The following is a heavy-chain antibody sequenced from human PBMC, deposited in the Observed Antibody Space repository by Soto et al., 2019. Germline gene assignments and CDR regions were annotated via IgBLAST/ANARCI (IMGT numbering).Heavy chain of an antibody. CDR3: ARSGSGSGWL. Sequence: QVQLQESGPGLVKPSETLSLTCTVSGGSVSSGRFYWSWSRQPPGKGLEWIGYIYYTGSTKYNPSISSRVTISVDTSKNQFSLKLTSVTAADTAVYYCARSGSGSGWLGGQGTLVTVSS. J-gene: IGHJ4*02. CDR1: GGSVSSGRFY. D-gene: IGHD6-19*01. V-gene: IGHV4-61*01. CDR2: IYYTGST.